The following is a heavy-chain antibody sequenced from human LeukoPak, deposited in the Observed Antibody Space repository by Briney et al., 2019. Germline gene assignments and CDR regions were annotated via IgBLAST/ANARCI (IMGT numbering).Heavy chain of an antibody. Sequence: SETLSLTCKVSGGSINGYYWSWIRQPPGKGLEWIGYIFYSGSTKYNPSLKSRVTISVDTSKNQFSLKLSFVSAADTAVYYCATYSSNLGCLDSWGQGTLVTVSS. CDR2: IFYSGST. V-gene: IGHV4-59*08. CDR1: GGSINGYY. D-gene: IGHD6-13*01. J-gene: IGHJ5*01. CDR3: ATYSSNLGCLDS.